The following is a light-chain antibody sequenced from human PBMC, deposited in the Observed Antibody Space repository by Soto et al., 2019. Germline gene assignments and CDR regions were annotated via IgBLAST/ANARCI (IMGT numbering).Light chain of an antibody. Sequence: QSVLTQPPSASGTPGQRVTISCSGSSSNIGSEYVVWYQHLPGTAPKLLIYSNNQRPSGVPDRFSGSKSGTSASLAISGLQSEDEADYYCAAWDDSLNGYVFGTGTKLTVL. V-gene: IGLV1-44*01. J-gene: IGLJ1*01. CDR1: SSNIGSEY. CDR2: SNN. CDR3: AAWDDSLNGYV.